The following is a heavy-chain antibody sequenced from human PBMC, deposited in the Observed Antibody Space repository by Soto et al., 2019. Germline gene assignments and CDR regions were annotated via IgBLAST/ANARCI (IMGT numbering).Heavy chain of an antibody. Sequence: GGSLRLSCAASGFTFSSYGMHWVRQAPGKGLEWVAVIWYDGSNKYYADSVKGRFTISRDNSKNTLYLQMNSLRAEDTAVYYCARDPLDRYDSSGYYSVGPYGMDVWGQGTTVTVSS. CDR1: GFTFSSYG. CDR2: IWYDGSNK. V-gene: IGHV3-33*01. J-gene: IGHJ6*02. D-gene: IGHD3-22*01. CDR3: ARDPLDRYDSSGYYSVGPYGMDV.